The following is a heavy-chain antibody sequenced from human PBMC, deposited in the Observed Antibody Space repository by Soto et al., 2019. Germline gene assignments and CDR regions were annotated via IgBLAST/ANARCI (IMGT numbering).Heavy chain of an antibody. CDR3: ARRARPFDY. V-gene: IGHV4-59*01. CDR1: GGSISRYY. D-gene: IGHD6-6*01. Sequence: QVQLQESGPGLVKPSETLSLTCTVTGGSISRYYWGWVRRPPGKGLEWIGYSYYSGSTNYNPCLQSRVTRSVDTGKNQFSLKLSSVTAADAAVYYCARRARPFDYWGQGTLVTVSS. CDR2: SYYSGST. J-gene: IGHJ4*02.